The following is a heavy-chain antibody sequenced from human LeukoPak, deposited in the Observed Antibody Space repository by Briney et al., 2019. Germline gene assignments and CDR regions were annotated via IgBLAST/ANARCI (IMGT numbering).Heavy chain of an antibody. CDR2: ISSSGSTI. Sequence: GGSLRLSCAASGFTLRDYYMSWIRQAPGKGLEWVSYISSSGSTIYYADSVKGRFTISRGNAKNSLYLQMNSLRAEDTAVYYCARELAFYYGSGSHIDRDYWGQGTLVTVSS. D-gene: IGHD3-10*01. CDR1: GFTLRDYY. J-gene: IGHJ4*02. CDR3: ARELAFYYGSGSHIDRDY. V-gene: IGHV3-11*01.